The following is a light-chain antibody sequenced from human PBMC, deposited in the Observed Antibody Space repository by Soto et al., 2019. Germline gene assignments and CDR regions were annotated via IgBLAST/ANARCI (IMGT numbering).Light chain of an antibody. J-gene: IGKJ3*01. CDR2: GAS. CDR3: QQYGSSLFT. CDR1: QSVSSSY. V-gene: IGKV3-20*01. Sequence: EIVLTQSPGTLSLSPGERATLSCRASQSVSSSYLAWYQQKPGQAPRLLIYGASSRATGIPDRFSGSGSGTDFTLTIARLETEDFAGYYCQQYGSSLFTFGPGTKVDIK.